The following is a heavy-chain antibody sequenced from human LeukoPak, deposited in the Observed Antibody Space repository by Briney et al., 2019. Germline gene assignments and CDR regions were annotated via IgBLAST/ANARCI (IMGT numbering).Heavy chain of an antibody. Sequence: ASVKVSCKASGGTFRNYGISWVRQAPGRGLEWMGIINPNNGRTSHAQRFQGRVTITRDTSTRTVYMELSSLRSEDTAIYYCARDSPHLLTNYRSFDPWGQGTLVTVSS. J-gene: IGHJ5*02. CDR2: INPNNGRT. D-gene: IGHD3-9*01. V-gene: IGHV1-46*01. CDR3: ARDSPHLLTNYRSFDP. CDR1: GGTFRNYG.